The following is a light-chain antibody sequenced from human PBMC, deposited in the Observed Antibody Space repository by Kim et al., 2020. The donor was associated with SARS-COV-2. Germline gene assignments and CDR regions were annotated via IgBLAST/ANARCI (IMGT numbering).Light chain of an antibody. CDR1: QSVRSN. J-gene: IGKJ1*01. V-gene: IGKV3-15*01. CDR2: GAS. Sequence: EIVMTQSPATLSVSPGERVTLSCRASQSVRSNLAWYQQKPGQAPRLLIHGASTRATGIPTRFSGSGSGTEFTLTISSLQPEDFAVYYCQQYDNWPPWTFGQGTKVDIK. CDR3: QQYDNWPPWT.